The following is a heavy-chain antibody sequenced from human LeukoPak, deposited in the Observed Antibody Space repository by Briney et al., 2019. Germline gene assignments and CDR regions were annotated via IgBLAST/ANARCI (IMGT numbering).Heavy chain of an antibody. V-gene: IGHV3-66*02. D-gene: IGHD4-11*01. CDR3: ATHTVTTDYAFDI. Sequence: GGSLKLSCAASGFTVSSNYMSWVRQAPGKGLEWVSVIYSGGSTYYADSVKGRFTISRDNSKNTLYLQVNSLRAEDTAVYYCATHTVTTDYAFDIWGQGTMVTVSS. J-gene: IGHJ3*02. CDR2: IYSGGST. CDR1: GFTVSSNY.